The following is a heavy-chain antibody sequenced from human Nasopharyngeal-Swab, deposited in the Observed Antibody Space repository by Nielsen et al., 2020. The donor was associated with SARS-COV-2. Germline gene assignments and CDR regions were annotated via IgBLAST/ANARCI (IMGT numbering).Heavy chain of an antibody. CDR1: RFSFTDYS. V-gene: IGHV3-48*04. J-gene: IGHJ6*02. D-gene: IGHD5-18*01. CDR2: ITSSSATI. CDR3: ARDRRGYSYGVYQYYGMDV. Sequence: GSLRLSCAASRFSFTDYSMSWVRQAPGKGLEWISYITSSSATIYYADSVKGRFTISRDNAKNSLYLQMNSLRAEDTAVYYCARDRRGYSYGVYQYYGMDVWGQGTTVTVSS.